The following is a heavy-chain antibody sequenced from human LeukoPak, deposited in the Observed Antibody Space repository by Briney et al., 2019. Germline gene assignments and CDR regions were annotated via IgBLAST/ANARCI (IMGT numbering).Heavy chain of an antibody. V-gene: IGHV4-38-2*02. CDR2: TYHSGST. CDR3: ARAEKWGDGYNRHLDY. D-gene: IGHD5-24*01. Sequence: SSETLSLTCTVSGYSISSGYYWGWIRQPPGKGLEWIGSTYHSGSTSYNPSLKSRVTISIDTSKNQFSLRLSSVTAADTAVYYCARAEKWGDGYNRHLDYWGQGTLVTVSS. CDR1: GYSISSGYY. J-gene: IGHJ4*02.